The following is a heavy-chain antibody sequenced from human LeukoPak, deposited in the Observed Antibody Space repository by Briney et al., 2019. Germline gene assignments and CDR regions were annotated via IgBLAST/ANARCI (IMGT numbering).Heavy chain of an antibody. Sequence: PGRSLRLSCAASGFTFSSYAVHWVRQAPGKGLEWVAVICDDGSNKYYADSVKGRFTISRDNSKNTLYLQMNSLRAEDTAVYYCARDPTHIVVVTAGGMDVWGQGTTVTVSS. CDR1: GFTFSSYA. D-gene: IGHD2-21*02. CDR3: ARDPTHIVVVTAGGMDV. J-gene: IGHJ6*02. CDR2: ICDDGSNK. V-gene: IGHV3-33*08.